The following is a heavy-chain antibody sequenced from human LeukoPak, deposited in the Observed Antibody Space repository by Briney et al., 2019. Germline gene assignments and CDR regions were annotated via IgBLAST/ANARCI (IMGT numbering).Heavy chain of an antibody. CDR2: INHSGIT. D-gene: IGHD3-22*01. CDR3: ARVGRGVERLRYDSRGYYFDY. CDR1: GGSFSGYY. Sequence: PSETLSLPCAVYGGSFSGYYWSWIRQPPGKGLEWIGEINHSGITNYNPSLKRRVTISGDTSKHQFYLKLSTVTAAETAVYYCARVGRGVERLRYDSRGYYFDYWGEGTLVTVSS. V-gene: IGHV4-34*01. J-gene: IGHJ4*02.